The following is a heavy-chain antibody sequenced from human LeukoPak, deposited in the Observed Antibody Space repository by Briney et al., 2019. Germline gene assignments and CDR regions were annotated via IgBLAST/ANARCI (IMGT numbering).Heavy chain of an antibody. D-gene: IGHD2-21*01. CDR2: MNPNSGNT. V-gene: IGHV1-8*03. CDR3: ARVFRVRRLGLGY. CDR1: GYTFTSYG. J-gene: IGHJ4*02. Sequence: ASVKVSCKASGYTFTSYGISWVRQAPGQGLEWMGWMNPNSGNTGYAQKFQGRVTITRNTSISTAYMELSSLRSEDTAVYYCARVFRVRRLGLGYWGQGTLVTVSS.